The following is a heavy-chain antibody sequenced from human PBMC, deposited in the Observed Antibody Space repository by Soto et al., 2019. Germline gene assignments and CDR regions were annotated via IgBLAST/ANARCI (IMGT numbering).Heavy chain of an antibody. CDR3: AATRKGYCSGGSFPRYYYGMDV. Sequence: SVKVACKASGFTFTSSAVQWVRQARGQRIEWIGWIVVGSGNTNYAQKFQERVTITRDMSTSTAYMELSSLRSEDTAVYYCAATRKGYCSGGSFPRYYYGMDVWYQGTTVTVSS. V-gene: IGHV1-58*01. CDR2: IVVGSGNT. D-gene: IGHD2-15*01. CDR1: GFTFTSSA. J-gene: IGHJ6*02.